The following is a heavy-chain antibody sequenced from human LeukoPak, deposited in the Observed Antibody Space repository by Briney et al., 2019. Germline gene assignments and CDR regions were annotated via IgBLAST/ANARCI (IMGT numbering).Heavy chain of an antibody. V-gene: IGHV3-20*04. D-gene: IGHD6-13*01. CDR3: ARVPIAAAGRADFDY. Sequence: GGSLRLSCAASGFTFDDYGMSWVRQAPGKGLEWVSGINWNGGSTGYADSVKGRFTISRDNAKNSLYLQMNSLRAEDTALYYCARVPIAAAGRADFDYWGQGTLVTVSS. CDR1: GFTFDDYG. J-gene: IGHJ4*02. CDR2: INWNGGST.